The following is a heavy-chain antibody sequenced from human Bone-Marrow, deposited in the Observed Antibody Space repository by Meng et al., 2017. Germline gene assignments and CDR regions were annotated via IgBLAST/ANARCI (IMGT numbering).Heavy chain of an antibody. D-gene: IGHD6-25*01. Sequence: ASVKVSCKPSGYNFPDYYIHWVRRAPGQGLEWMGRINPKSGDTHYAQKFQARVTMTGDTSISTAYMELSGLRSDDTAMYYGARDEDISAAGTRFGDYWGQGTLVTVSS. CDR2: INPKSGDT. CDR1: GYNFPDYY. CDR3: ARDEDISAAGTRFGDY. J-gene: IGHJ4*02. V-gene: IGHV1-2*06.